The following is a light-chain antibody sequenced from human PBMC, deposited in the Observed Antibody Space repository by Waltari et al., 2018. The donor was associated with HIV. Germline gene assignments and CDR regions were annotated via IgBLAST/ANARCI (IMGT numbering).Light chain of an antibody. Sequence: QSALTQPASVSGSPGPSITISCTATSSDVASYNLVSWYQQHPGKAPKVMIYAVTKRPSGVSNRFAGSKSDNTASLTSSGLQAEDEADYYCCSYAGTGTYVFGTGTKVTVL. CDR1: SSDVASYNL. CDR3: CSYAGTGTYV. CDR2: AVT. J-gene: IGLJ1*01. V-gene: IGLV2-23*02.